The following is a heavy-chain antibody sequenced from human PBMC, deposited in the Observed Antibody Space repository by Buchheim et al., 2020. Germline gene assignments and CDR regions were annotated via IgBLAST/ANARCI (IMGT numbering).Heavy chain of an antibody. CDR2: IRYDGSNK. CDR3: AKDSGHDSSVYYYYGMDV. V-gene: IGHV3-30*02. J-gene: IGHJ6*02. Sequence: QVQLVESGGGVVQPGRSLRLSCAASGFTFSSYGMHWVRQAPGKGLGWVAFIRYDGSNKYYADSVKGRFTISRDNSKNTLYLQMNSLRAEDTAVYYCAKDSGHDSSVYYYYGMDVWGQGTT. CDR1: GFTFSSYG. D-gene: IGHD3-22*01.